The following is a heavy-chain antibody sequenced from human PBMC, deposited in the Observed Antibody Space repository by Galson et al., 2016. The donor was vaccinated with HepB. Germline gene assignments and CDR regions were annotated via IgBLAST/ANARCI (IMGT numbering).Heavy chain of an antibody. J-gene: IGHJ3*01. CDR2: ISDDGEKT. V-gene: IGHV3-30*04. Sequence: SLRLSCAASGFRFRSYTFHWVRQTPGKGLEVAAVISDDGEKTYYADSVKGRFTISRDNSKNTVNLQMDSLRHEDQALYYCVREGWQAGDDFDVWGQGTMVIVSS. D-gene: IGHD1-14*01. CDR3: VREGWQAGDDFDV. CDR1: GFRFRSYT.